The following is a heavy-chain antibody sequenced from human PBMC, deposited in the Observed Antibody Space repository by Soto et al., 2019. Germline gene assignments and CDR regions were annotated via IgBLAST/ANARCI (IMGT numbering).Heavy chain of an antibody. J-gene: IGHJ4*02. CDR2: IIPILGIA. CDR3: ARRGFPPEAEDY. V-gene: IGHV1-69*02. D-gene: IGHD6-13*01. Sequence: QVQLVQSGAEVKKPGSSVKVSCKASGGTFSSYTISWVRQAPGQGLEWMGRIIPILGIANYAQKFQGRVTITADKSTSTAYMELSSLRSEDTAVYYCARRGFPPEAEDYWGQGTLVTVSS. CDR1: GGTFSSYT.